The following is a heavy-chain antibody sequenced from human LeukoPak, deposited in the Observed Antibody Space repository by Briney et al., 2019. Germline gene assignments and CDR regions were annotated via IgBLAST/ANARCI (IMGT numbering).Heavy chain of an antibody. CDR3: VRDSSGSSLHAFDI. CDR2: INAGNGDT. CDR1: GYTFTNYA. J-gene: IGHJ3*02. Sequence: ASVKVSCKASGYTFTNYAIHWVRQAPGQRLEWMGWINAGNGDTRYSQKFQGRVTITRDTSASTAYMELSSLRSEDTAVYYCVRDSSGSSLHAFDIWGQGTMVTVSS. D-gene: IGHD3-22*01. V-gene: IGHV1-3*01.